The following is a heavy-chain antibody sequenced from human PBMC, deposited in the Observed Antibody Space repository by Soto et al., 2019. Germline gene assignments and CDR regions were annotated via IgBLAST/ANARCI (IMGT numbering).Heavy chain of an antibody. CDR1: GYTLTELS. V-gene: IGHV1-24*01. CDR3: ATVSGATVAGPLGLFDY. Sequence: VQLVQSGAELKKPGASVKVSCKVSGYTLTELSMHWVRQAPGKGLEWMGGFDPEDGETIYAQKFQGRVTMTEDTSTDTIYMDLSSLRSEGTAVYYCATVSGATVAGPLGLFDYWGQGTLVTVSS. CDR2: FDPEDGET. D-gene: IGHD6-19*01. J-gene: IGHJ4*02.